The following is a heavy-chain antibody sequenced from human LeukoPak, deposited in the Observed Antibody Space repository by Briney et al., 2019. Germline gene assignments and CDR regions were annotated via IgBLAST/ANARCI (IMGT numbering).Heavy chain of an antibody. J-gene: IGHJ4*02. CDR3: ASAYYYGSGSWFDY. Sequence: SETLSLTCAVSGYSISSGYYWGWIRQPPGKGLEWIGSIYHSGSTYYNPSLKGRVTISVDTSKNQFSLKLSSVTAADTAVYYCASAYYYGSGSWFDYWGQGTLVTVSS. D-gene: IGHD3-10*01. CDR2: IYHSGST. CDR1: GYSISSGYY. V-gene: IGHV4-38-2*01.